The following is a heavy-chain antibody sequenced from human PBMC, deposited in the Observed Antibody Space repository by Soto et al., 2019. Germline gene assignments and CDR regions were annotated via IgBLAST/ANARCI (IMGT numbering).Heavy chain of an antibody. D-gene: IGHD6-19*01. CDR2: VYHAGST. CDR1: GASITTYY. Sequence: SSETLSLTCDVSGASITTYYWSWIRQAPGKGLEWIGNVYHAGSTDYNSSLRSRVTISVDTSKNQFSLNMNSVTAADTAVYYCARHLFGSGWTLDSWGQGALVTVSS. J-gene: IGHJ4*02. CDR3: ARHLFGSGWTLDS. V-gene: IGHV4-59*13.